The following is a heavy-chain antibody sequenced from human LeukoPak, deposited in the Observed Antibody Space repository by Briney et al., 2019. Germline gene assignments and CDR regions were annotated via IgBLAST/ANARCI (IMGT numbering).Heavy chain of an antibody. V-gene: IGHV3-7*01. D-gene: IGHD2-15*01. CDR1: GFTFSNYW. Sequence: HPGGSLRLSCAASGFTFSNYWMSWVRQAPGKGLEWVANIQQDGSEKYYVDSVKGRFTISRDNAKNSLYLQMNSLRAEDTAVYYCARDIGPEDYFDYWGQGTLVTVSS. CDR2: IQQDGSEK. CDR3: ARDIGPEDYFDY. J-gene: IGHJ4*02.